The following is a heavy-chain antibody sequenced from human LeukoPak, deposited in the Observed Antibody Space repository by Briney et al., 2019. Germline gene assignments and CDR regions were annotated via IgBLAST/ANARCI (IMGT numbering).Heavy chain of an antibody. CDR2: IYYSGST. CDR3: ARGLGDYYGSGSA. J-gene: IGHJ5*02. CDR1: GGSINNYY. V-gene: IGHV4-59*12. Sequence: SETLSLTCTVSGGSINNYYWSWIRQPPGKGLEWIGYIYYSGSTNYNPSLKSRVTISVDTSKNQFSLNLSSVTAADTAVYYCARGLGDYYGSGSAWGQGTLVTVSS. D-gene: IGHD3-10*01.